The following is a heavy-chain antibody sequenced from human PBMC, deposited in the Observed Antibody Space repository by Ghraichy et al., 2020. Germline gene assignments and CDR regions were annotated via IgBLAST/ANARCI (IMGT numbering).Heavy chain of an antibody. CDR2: VNPNTGNT. D-gene: IGHD2/OR15-2a*01. V-gene: IGHV1-8*01. Sequence: ASVKVSCKASGYAFSSYDINWVRQAPGQGLEWMGWVNPNTGNTDLASSFQGRVTLTRNLSISTVYMELSHLRSDDTAVYYCAFLGEGNWFDPWGQGTLVIVSS. J-gene: IGHJ5*02. CDR3: AFLGEGNWFDP. CDR1: GYAFSSYD.